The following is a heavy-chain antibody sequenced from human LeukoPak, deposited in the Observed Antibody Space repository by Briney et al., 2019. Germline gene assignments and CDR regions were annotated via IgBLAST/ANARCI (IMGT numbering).Heavy chain of an antibody. Sequence: GGSLRLSCAASGFTFSSCAMSWVRQAPGKGLEWVSAISDSGGSTYYADSVKGRFTISRDNSKNTLSLQMNSLRAEDTALYYCAISSGWPGYFYYWGQGTLVTVSS. J-gene: IGHJ4*02. CDR3: AISSGWPGYFYY. V-gene: IGHV3-23*01. CDR1: GFTFSSCA. CDR2: ISDSGGST. D-gene: IGHD6-19*01.